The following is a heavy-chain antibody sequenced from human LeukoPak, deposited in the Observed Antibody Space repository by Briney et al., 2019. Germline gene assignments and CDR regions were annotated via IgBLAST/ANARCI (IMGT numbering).Heavy chain of an antibody. D-gene: IGHD3-22*01. V-gene: IGHV4-61*01. J-gene: IGHJ4*02. Sequence: SETLSLTCTVSGGSIRSSYYYWSWIRQPPGKGLEWIGDIYYSGSIKYNPSLKSRVTMSVDTSKNQFSLKPSSVTAADTAIYYCARENPSGYYNRPIDYWGQGTLVTVSS. CDR2: IYYSGSI. CDR3: ARENPSGYYNRPIDY. CDR1: GGSIRSSYYY.